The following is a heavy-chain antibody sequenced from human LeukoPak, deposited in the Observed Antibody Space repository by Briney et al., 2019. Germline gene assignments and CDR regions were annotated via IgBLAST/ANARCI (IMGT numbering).Heavy chain of an antibody. D-gene: IGHD3-10*01. CDR3: ARVEEGYGSGRRENYYYYYMDV. CDR1: GGSISSSSYY. V-gene: IGHV4-39*07. J-gene: IGHJ6*03. CDR2: IYYSGST. Sequence: SETLSLTCTVSGGSISSSSYYWGWIRQPPGKGLEWIGSIYYSGSTYYNPSLKSRVTISVDTSKNQFSLKLRSVTAADTAVYYCARVEEGYGSGRRENYYYYYMDVWGKGTTVTISS.